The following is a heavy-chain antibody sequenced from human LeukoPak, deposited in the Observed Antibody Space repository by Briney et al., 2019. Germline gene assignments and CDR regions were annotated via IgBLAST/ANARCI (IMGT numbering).Heavy chain of an antibody. CDR2: VKQDGSEE. V-gene: IGHV3-7*01. Sequence: GGSLRLSCVASEFRFGRDWISWVRQAPGKGLEWVACVKQDGSEEYYVGSVRGRFTVSVDNGKNSLYLQMNSLRAEDTARYYCATLDSTKSVFWGRGTAVTVSS. CDR1: EFRFGRDW. D-gene: IGHD2-2*01. CDR3: ATLDSTKSVF. J-gene: IGHJ1*01.